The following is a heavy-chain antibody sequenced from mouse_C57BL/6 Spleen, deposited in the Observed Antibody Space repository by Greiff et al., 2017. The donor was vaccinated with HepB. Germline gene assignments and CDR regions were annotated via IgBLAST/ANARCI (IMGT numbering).Heavy chain of an antibody. J-gene: IGHJ2*01. CDR3: ARYYYGSSYDDY. CDR1: GYTFTDYN. D-gene: IGHD1-1*01. CDR2: INPNNGGT. V-gene: IGHV1-22*01. Sequence: VQLKESGPELVKPGASVKMSCKASGYTFTDYNMHWVKQSHGKSLEWIGYINPNNGGTSYNQKFKGKATLTVNKSSSTAYMELRSLTSEDSAVYYCARYYYGSSYDDYWGQGTTLTVSS.